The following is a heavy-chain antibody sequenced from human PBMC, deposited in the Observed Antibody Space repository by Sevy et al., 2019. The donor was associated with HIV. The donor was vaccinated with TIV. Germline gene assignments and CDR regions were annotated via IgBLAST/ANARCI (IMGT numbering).Heavy chain of an antibody. CDR2: ISNSGTTI. J-gene: IGHJ4*02. Sequence: GGSLRLSCAASGFTFSSYEMNWVRQAPGKGLEWVSYISNSGTTISYSDSVRGRFSISRDNARNSLYLQMNSLRAEDTAVYYCASSEYISFDYWGQGTLVTVSS. D-gene: IGHD3-3*02. CDR3: ASSEYISFDY. CDR1: GFTFSSYE. V-gene: IGHV3-48*03.